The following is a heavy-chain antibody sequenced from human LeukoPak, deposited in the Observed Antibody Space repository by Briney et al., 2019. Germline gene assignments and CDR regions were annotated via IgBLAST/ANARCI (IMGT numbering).Heavy chain of an antibody. Sequence: ASVKVSCKASGYTFTSYGISWVRQAPGQGLEWMGWISAYNGNTNYAQKLQGRVTMTTDPSTSTAYMELRSLRADDAGVDYCARDFGIEVAGTHGYWGQGTLVTVSS. J-gene: IGHJ4*02. CDR2: ISAYNGNT. V-gene: IGHV1-18*01. CDR3: ARDFGIEVAGTHGY. CDR1: GYTFTSYG. D-gene: IGHD6-19*01.